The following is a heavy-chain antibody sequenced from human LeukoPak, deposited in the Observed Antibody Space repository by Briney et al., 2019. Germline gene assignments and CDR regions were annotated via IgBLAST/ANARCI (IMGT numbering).Heavy chain of an antibody. CDR1: GGSFSGYD. J-gene: IGHJ4*02. D-gene: IGHD3-10*01. CDR2: INHSGST. Sequence: PSETLSLTCAVYGGSFSGYDWSWIRQPPGKGLEWIGEINHSGSTNYNPSLKRRVTISVDTSKNQFSLKLSSVTAADTAVYYCARVGTRPISRWGQGTLVTVSS. CDR3: ARVGTRPISR. V-gene: IGHV4-34*01.